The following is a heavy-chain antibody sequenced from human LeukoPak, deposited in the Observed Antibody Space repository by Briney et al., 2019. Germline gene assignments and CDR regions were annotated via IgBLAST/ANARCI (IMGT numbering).Heavy chain of an antibody. J-gene: IGHJ6*03. Sequence: GGSLRLSCAASGFTFSSYEMNWVRQAPGKGLEGVSSITSSSSYIYYADSVKGRFTISRDNAKSSLYLQMNSLRDEDTAVYYCARDPYSGNYGDYYYYYMDVWGKGTTVTISS. D-gene: IGHD1-26*01. CDR2: ITSSSSYI. V-gene: IGHV3-21*01. CDR3: ARDPYSGNYGDYYYYYMDV. CDR1: GFTFSSYE.